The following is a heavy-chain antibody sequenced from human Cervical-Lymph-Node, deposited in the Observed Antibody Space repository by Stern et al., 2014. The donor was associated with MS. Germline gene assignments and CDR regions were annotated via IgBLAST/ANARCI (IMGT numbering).Heavy chain of an antibody. CDR3: AKDVTGQGEYYFDH. CDR1: GFTFSSYA. CDR2: IRGSGAGT. Sequence: VQLVQSGGGLVQPGGSLRLSCAASGFTFSSYAMNWVRQAPGKGLEWVSAIRGSGAGTYYADSVKGRFTISRDNSRDTLYLQMNSLTVADTAVYYCAKDVTGQGEYYFDHWGQGTLVTVSS. D-gene: IGHD3-16*01. J-gene: IGHJ4*02. V-gene: IGHV3-23*04.